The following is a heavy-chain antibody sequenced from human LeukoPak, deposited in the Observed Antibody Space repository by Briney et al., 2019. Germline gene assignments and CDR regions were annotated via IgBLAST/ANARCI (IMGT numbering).Heavy chain of an antibody. J-gene: IGHJ5*02. V-gene: IGHV1-69*13. CDR3: AREGCSGGSCYSEYNWFDP. CDR1: GYSFTYHY. D-gene: IGHD2-15*01. Sequence: GASVKVSCKASGYSFTYHYMHWLRQAPGQGLEWMGGIIPIFGTANYAQKFQGRVTITADESTSTAYMELSSLRSEDTAVYYCAREGCSGGSCYSEYNWFDPWGQGTLVTVSS. CDR2: IIPIFGTA.